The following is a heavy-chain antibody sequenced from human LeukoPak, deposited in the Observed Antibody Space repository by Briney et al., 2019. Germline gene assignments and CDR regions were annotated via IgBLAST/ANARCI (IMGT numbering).Heavy chain of an antibody. Sequence: ASVKVSCKASGYSYTSYDVSWVRQAPGQGLEWMGWFNPKSGNAGYAQKFQGRVTMTRNISMTTAYMELNSLTSEDTAVYYCARGVGSAINKEAFDIWGQGTVVTVSS. D-gene: IGHD6-25*01. V-gene: IGHV1-8*01. CDR1: GYSYTSYD. CDR2: FNPKSGNA. J-gene: IGHJ3*02. CDR3: ARGVGSAINKEAFDI.